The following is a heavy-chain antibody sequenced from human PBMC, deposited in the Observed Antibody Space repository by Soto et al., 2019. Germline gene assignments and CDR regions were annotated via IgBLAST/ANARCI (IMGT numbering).Heavy chain of an antibody. Sequence: EVQLVESGGGLVKPGGSLRLSCVTSGFTFSRNTMNWVRQAPGKGLEWVASITSSGSYVYYADSVKGRFSASRDNANNSRSLQMNSLRPDDTAVYFCVKDEGIEAMDVWGQGTTVSVSS. CDR3: VKDEGIEAMDV. J-gene: IGHJ6*02. V-gene: IGHV3-21*01. CDR1: GFTFSRNT. D-gene: IGHD3-3*02. CDR2: ITSSGSYV.